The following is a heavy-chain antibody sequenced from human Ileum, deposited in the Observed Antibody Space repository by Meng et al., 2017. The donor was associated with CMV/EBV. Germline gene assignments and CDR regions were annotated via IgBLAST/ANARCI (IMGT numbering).Heavy chain of an antibody. CDR3: ARDGLSGRYFDY. CDR2: IDTNTGNP. D-gene: IGHD1-26*01. Sequence: QVHQVQSGSELKKPGASVKVSCKTSGSTFTSHNIIGVRQAPGQGPEWMGWIDTNTGNPTYAQDFTGRFVFSLDTSVNTAYLQISSLKAEDTAVYYCARDGLSGRYFDYWGQGTLVTVSS. J-gene: IGHJ4*02. CDR1: GSTFTSHN. V-gene: IGHV7-4-1*02.